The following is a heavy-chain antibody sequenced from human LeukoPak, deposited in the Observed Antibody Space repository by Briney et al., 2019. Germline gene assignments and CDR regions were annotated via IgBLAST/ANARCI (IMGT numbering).Heavy chain of an antibody. CDR2: IKQDGGEK. V-gene: IGHV3-7*02. CDR1: GFTFRSYW. J-gene: IGHJ3*02. Sequence: GGSLRLSCAVSGFTFRSYWMTWVRQAPGKGLEWVANIKQDGGEKYYVDSVKGRFSISRDNSKNTLYLQMDSLRTEDTAVYYCVKIRSRGTGDAFDIWGQGTVVTVSS. CDR3: VKIRSRGTGDAFDI. D-gene: IGHD1-1*01.